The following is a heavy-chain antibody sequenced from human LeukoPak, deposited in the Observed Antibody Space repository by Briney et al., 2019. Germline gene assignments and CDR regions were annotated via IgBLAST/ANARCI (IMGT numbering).Heavy chain of an antibody. CDR1: GFIFSNYP. D-gene: IGHD3-10*01. CDR3: AREYASGSYRGYFDY. CDR2: ISPDGTNK. Sequence: GGSLRLSCAASGFIFSNYPMHCVRQAPGMGLEWVAVISPDGTNKDYADSVKGRFTVSRDNSKNTLYVQMNSLRAEDTAVYYCAREYASGSYRGYFDYWGQGTLVTVSS. V-gene: IGHV3-30*04. J-gene: IGHJ4*02.